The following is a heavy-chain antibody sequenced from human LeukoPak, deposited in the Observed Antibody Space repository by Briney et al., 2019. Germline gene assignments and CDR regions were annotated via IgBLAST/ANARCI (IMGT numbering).Heavy chain of an antibody. D-gene: IGHD3-22*01. V-gene: IGHV4-59*01. Sequence: SETLSLTCTVSGGSISSYYWSWIRQPPGKGLEWIGYIYYSGSTNYNPSLKSRVTISVDTSKNQFSLKLSSVTAADTAVYYCARSAYYYDSSGYYSSEAFDIWGQGTMVTVSS. CDR3: ARSAYYYDSSGYYSSEAFDI. CDR1: GGSISSYY. CDR2: IYYSGST. J-gene: IGHJ3*02.